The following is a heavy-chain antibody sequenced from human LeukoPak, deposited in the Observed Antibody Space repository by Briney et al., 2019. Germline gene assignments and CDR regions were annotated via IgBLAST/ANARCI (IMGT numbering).Heavy chain of an antibody. CDR2: INPNSGGT. CDR1: GYTFTGYF. J-gene: IGHJ3*02. V-gene: IGHV1-2*02. CDR3: ARDRSSGWAGYAFDI. D-gene: IGHD6-19*01. Sequence: ASVKVSCKSSGYTFTGYFMHWVRQAPGQGLEWIGWINPNSGGTNYAQKFQGRVTMTRDTSITTGYMELIRLRSDDTAVYYCARDRSSGWAGYAFDIWGQGTMVTVSS.